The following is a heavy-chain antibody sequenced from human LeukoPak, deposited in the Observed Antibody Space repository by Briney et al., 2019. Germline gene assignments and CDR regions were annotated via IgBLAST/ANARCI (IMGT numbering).Heavy chain of an antibody. D-gene: IGHD3-10*01. Sequence: SETLSLTCTVSGGSISSYYWSWIRQPPGKGLEWIGYIYYGGSTNYNPSLKSRVTISVDTSKNQFSLKLSSVTAADTAVYYCARGGRYYYGSGSYGNWFDPWGQGTLVTVSS. CDR2: IYYGGST. CDR1: GGSISSYY. CDR3: ARGGRYYYGSGSYGNWFDP. J-gene: IGHJ5*02. V-gene: IGHV4-59*01.